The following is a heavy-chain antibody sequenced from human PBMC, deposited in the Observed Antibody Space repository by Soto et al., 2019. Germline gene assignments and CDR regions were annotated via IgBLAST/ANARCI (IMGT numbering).Heavy chain of an antibody. J-gene: IGHJ6*02. CDR2: ISSNGCST. CDR3: SGDSDYDSWGAASRDF. Sequence: HPWGPLRLSCSASGFTYSSYAMHWVRKAPGTGLEYVSAISSNGCSTYYADSVQGRFTISRGNSKNTLYQQMSSLRAEDTAVYYCSGDSDYDSWGAASRDFYGQVPTVPVSS. CDR1: GFTYSSYA. V-gene: IGHV3-64D*06. D-gene: IGHD3-22*01.